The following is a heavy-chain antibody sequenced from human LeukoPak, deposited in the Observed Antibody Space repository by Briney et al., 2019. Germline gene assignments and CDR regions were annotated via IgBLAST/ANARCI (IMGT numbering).Heavy chain of an antibody. CDR2: IYHTGST. CDR1: GGSISTNNW. D-gene: IGHD3-16*01. J-gene: IGHJ4*02. Sequence: PSGTLSLTCAVSGGSISTNNWWSWVRQPPGKGLEWIGEIYHTGSTNYSPSLRSRVTMSIDKSNNQFSLNLNSVTAADTAVYYCAKSGDYLWDYWGQGTLVTDSS. V-gene: IGHV4-4*02. CDR3: AKSGDYLWDY.